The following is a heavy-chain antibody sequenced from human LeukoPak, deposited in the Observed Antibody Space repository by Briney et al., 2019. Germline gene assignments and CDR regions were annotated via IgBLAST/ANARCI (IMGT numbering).Heavy chain of an antibody. D-gene: IGHD7-27*01. Sequence: SETLSLTCTVSGGSISSYYWSWIRQPPGKGLEWIGYIYYSGSTNYNPSLKSRVTISVDTSKNQFSLKLSSVTAADTAVYYCARGPHYALGIYFDYWGQGTLVTVSS. CDR2: IYYSGST. V-gene: IGHV4-59*12. CDR1: GGSISSYY. CDR3: ARGPHYALGIYFDY. J-gene: IGHJ4*02.